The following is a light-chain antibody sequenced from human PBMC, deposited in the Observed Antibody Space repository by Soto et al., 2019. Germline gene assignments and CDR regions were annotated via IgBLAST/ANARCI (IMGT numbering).Light chain of an antibody. CDR1: QSVTSNH. J-gene: IGKJ5*01. V-gene: IGKV3D-20*02. Sequence: EFVLTQSPGTLSLSPGERATLSCRASQSVTSNHLAWYQQKPGQAPRLLIFASTGRATGVPARFSDSGSGTDFTLTISSLEPEDFAVYYCQQRSSWPPTFGQGTRLEIK. CDR2: AST. CDR3: QQRSSWPPT.